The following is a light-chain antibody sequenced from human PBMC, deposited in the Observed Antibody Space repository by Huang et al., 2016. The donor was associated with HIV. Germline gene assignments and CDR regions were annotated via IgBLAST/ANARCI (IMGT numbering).Light chain of an antibody. J-gene: IGKJ2*01. V-gene: IGKV3-15*01. CDR1: QSVSSN. CDR3: QQYNNWPPYT. CDR2: GAS. Sequence: EIVMTQSPATLSVSPGERATLSRRASQSVSSNLAWYQQNPGQAPRLLIYGASTRATGIPARFSGSGSGTEFTLTISSLQSEDFAVYYCQQYNNWPPYTLGQGTKLEIK.